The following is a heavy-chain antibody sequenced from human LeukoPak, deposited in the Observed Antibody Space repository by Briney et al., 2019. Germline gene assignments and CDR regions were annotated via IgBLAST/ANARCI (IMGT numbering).Heavy chain of an antibody. CDR3: ARVRYDSSGYPLDY. D-gene: IGHD3-22*01. Sequence: KAGGSLRLSCAASGFTFIDYYMTWIRQAPGKGLERVSYISTSSSYTNYADSVKGRFTISRDNAKNSLYLQMNSLRAEDTAVYYCARVRYDSSGYPLDYWGQGTLVTVSS. CDR1: GFTFIDYY. J-gene: IGHJ4*02. CDR2: ISTSSSYT. V-gene: IGHV3-11*06.